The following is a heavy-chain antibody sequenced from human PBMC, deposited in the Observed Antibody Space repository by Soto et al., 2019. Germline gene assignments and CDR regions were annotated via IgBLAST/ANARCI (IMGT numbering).Heavy chain of an antibody. J-gene: IGHJ4*02. D-gene: IGHD3-16*01. CDR1: GYTFTNYW. CDR3: VRPNFGALTHFDF. V-gene: IGHV5-51*01. CDR2: IFPGDSDT. Sequence: HAESLKISCKAIGYTFTNYWIGWVRQTPGKGLEWMGIIFPGDSDTRYNPSFEGQVTVSADESISTAYLQWNTLKASDTAMYYCVRPNFGALTHFDFWGQGTLVTVSS.